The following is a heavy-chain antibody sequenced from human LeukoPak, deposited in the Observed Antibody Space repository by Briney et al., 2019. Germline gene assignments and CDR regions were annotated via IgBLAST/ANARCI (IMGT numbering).Heavy chain of an antibody. CDR1: GGSISSYY. J-gene: IGHJ4*02. Sequence: SETLSLTCTVSGGSISSYYWSWIRQPPGKGLEWIGYIYYSGSTNYNPSLKSRVTVSVDTSKNQFSLKLSSVTAADTAVYYCARQSFTIFGVVTNFDYWGQGTLVTVSS. CDR3: ARQSFTIFGVVTNFDY. D-gene: IGHD3-3*01. V-gene: IGHV4-59*08. CDR2: IYYSGST.